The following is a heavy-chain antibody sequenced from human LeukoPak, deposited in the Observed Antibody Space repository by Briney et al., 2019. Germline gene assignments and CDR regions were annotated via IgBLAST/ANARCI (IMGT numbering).Heavy chain of an antibody. V-gene: IGHV1-2*02. D-gene: IGHD2-2*01. CDR1: GYTFTGYY. J-gene: IGHJ5*02. CDR2: INPNSGGT. CDR3: AREAGYCSSTSCLGT. Sequence: WASVKVSCKASGYTFTGYYMHWVRQAPGQGLEWMGWINPNSGGTNYAQKFQGRVTMTRDTSISTAYMELSRLRSDDTAVYYCAREAGYCSSTSCLGTWGQGTLVTVSS.